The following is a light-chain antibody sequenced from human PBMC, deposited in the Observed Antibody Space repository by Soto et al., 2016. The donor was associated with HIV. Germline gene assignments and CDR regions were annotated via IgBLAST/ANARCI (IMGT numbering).Light chain of an antibody. J-gene: IGKJ1*01. V-gene: IGKV1-5*03. CDR3: QQSYSIPPVT. CDR2: KAS. CDR1: QNINNW. Sequence: DIQMTQSPSTLSASVGDRVTITCRASQNINNWLAWYQQKPGKAPKLLIYKASALEGGVPSRFSGSGSGTEFTLTISSLQPDDFATYYCQQSYSIPPVTFGQGTKVEIK.